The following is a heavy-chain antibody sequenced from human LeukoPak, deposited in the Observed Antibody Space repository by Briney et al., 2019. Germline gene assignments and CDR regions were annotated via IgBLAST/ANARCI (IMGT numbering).Heavy chain of an antibody. CDR3: ARDGGLAAVQLPSSTFDY. Sequence: GRSLRLSCAASGFTFSSYAMHWVRQAPGKGLEWVAVISYDGSNKYYADSVKGRFTISRDNSKNTLYLQMNSLRAEDTAVYYCARDGGLAAVQLPSSTFDYWGQGTLVTVSS. D-gene: IGHD2-2*01. CDR2: ISYDGSNK. J-gene: IGHJ4*02. CDR1: GFTFSSYA. V-gene: IGHV3-30*04.